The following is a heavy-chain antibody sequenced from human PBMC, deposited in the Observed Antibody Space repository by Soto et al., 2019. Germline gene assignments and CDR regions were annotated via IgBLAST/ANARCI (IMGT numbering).Heavy chain of an antibody. CDR1: GFTFSSYG. V-gene: IGHV3-30*18. J-gene: IGHJ6*03. CDR3: AKDPLQWLVLPSDYYYYMDV. Sequence: AGGSLRLSCAASGFTFSSYGMHWVRQAPGKGLERVAVISYDGSNKYYADSVKGRFTISRDNSKNTLYLQMNSLRAEDTAVYYCAKDPLQWLVLPSDYYYYMDVWGKGTTVTVSS. CDR2: ISYDGSNK. D-gene: IGHD6-19*01.